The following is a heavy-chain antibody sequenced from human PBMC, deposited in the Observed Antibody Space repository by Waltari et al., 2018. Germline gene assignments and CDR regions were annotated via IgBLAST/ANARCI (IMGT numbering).Heavy chain of an antibody. CDR2: IYYSGSN. V-gene: IGHV4-39*01. J-gene: IGHJ4*02. CDR3: ARQGRIAASVDY. D-gene: IGHD6-13*01. Sequence: QLQLQESGPGLVKPSETLSLTCTVSGGSISSSSYYWGWIRQPPGKGLEWIGSIYYSGSNYYNPSLKSRVTISVDTSKNQFSLKLSSVTAADTAVYYCARQGRIAASVDYWGQGTLVTVSS. CDR1: GGSISSSSYY.